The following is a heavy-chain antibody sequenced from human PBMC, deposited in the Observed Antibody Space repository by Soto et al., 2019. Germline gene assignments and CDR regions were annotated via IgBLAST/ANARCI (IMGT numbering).Heavy chain of an antibody. CDR3: ASSAFGEGNWFDP. CDR2: IYDSGST. CDR1: GDSVNSGAYY. Sequence: QVQLQESGPGLVKPSQTLSLTCTVSGDSVNSGAYYWSWVRQHPGKGLEWIGYIYDSGSTYYNPSLKGRVTISLDTSRNQFSLKLNSVTVADTAVYYCASSAFGEGNWFDPWGQGTLVTVSS. V-gene: IGHV4-31*03. J-gene: IGHJ5*02. D-gene: IGHD3-16*01.